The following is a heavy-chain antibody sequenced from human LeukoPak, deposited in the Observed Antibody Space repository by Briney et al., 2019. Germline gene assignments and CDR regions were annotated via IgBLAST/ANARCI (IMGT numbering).Heavy chain of an antibody. V-gene: IGHV4-4*02. CDR2: IYHSGST. CDR3: ARHLKARQQLVVYFDY. CDR1: GGSISSGNW. D-gene: IGHD6-13*01. J-gene: IGHJ4*02. Sequence: SGTLSLTCAVSGGSISSGNWWSWVRQPPGKGLEWIGQIYHSGSTNYNPSLKSRVTISVEKSKNQFSLNLTSVTAADTAVYYCARHLKARQQLVVYFDYWGQGTLVTVSS.